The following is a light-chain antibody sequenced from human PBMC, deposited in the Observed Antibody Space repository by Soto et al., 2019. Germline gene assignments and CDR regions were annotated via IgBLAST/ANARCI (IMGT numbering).Light chain of an antibody. CDR1: QSVSSNY. V-gene: IGKV3-20*01. CDR3: QQYDSSPWT. J-gene: IGKJ1*01. CDR2: IAS. Sequence: EIVLTQSPGTLSLSPGERATRACRASQSVSSNYLAWYQQKTGQSPRLLIYIASNRAPGIPDRFSGSGSGTHFTLTISRVEPEDFAVYYCQQYDSSPWTFGQGTKVEIK.